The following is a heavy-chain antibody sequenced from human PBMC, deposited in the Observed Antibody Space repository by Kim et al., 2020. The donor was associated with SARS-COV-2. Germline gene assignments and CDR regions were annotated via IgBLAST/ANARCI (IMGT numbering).Heavy chain of an antibody. D-gene: IGHD6-13*01. Sequence: GGSLRLSCAASGFTFSDYYMSWIRQAPGKGLEWVSYIISSTSYTSYADSVKGRFTISRDNAENSLFLQMNSLRAEDTAVYYCARRGSGWYSQIDYWGQGTLVTVSS. CDR3: ARRGSGWYSQIDY. CDR2: IISSTSYT. J-gene: IGHJ4*02. V-gene: IGHV3-11*03. CDR1: GFTFSDYY.